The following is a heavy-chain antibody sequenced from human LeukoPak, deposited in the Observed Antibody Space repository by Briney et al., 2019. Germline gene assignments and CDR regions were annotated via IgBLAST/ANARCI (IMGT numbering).Heavy chain of an antibody. V-gene: IGHV3-23*01. CDR3: ARTHAGDYFFDY. Sequence: GGSLRLSCAASGFTFSNYVMSWVRQAPGKGLEWVSGISGSGDSTYYADSVKGRFTISRDNSKNTLYLQMNSLRAEDTAVYYCARTHAGDYFFDYWGQGTLVTVSS. CDR1: GFTFSNYV. D-gene: IGHD4-17*01. J-gene: IGHJ4*02. CDR2: ISGSGDST.